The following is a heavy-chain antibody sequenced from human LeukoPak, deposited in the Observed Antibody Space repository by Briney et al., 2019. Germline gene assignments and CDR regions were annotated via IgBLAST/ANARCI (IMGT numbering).Heavy chain of an antibody. CDR1: GFAFSSYW. J-gene: IGHJ4*02. V-gene: IGHV3-7*01. CDR3: ARHGAYSFDS. D-gene: IGHD4-17*01. Sequence: GGSLRLFCAASGFAFSSYWMGWVRQAPGKGLEWVANINQDGSDQYYVDSVKGRFTISRDNAKISLFLQMNSLRAEDTAVYYCARHGAYSFDSWGQGTLVTVSS. CDR2: INQDGSDQ.